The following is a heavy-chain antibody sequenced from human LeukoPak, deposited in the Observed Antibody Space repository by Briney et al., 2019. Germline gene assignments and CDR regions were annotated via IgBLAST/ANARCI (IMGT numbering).Heavy chain of an antibody. CDR2: YSTSGSP. Sequence: PSETLSLTCSISSGSLTDFYWTWVRQPAGKGLWWIWRYSTSGSPSYNPSLNNRVTLSVDRSQNHFSLKLTSVTAADTAVYYCARATGGDSYYYYMDVWGKGTTVTVS. V-gene: IGHV4-4*07. CDR1: SGSLTDFY. CDR3: ARATGGDSYYYYMDV. J-gene: IGHJ6*03. D-gene: IGHD2-21*02.